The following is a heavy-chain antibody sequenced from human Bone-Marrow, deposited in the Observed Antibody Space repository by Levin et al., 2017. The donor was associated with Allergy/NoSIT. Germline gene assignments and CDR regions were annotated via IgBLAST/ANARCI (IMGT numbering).Heavy chain of an antibody. V-gene: IGHV4-61*01. J-gene: IGHJ5*02. Sequence: SETLSLTCTVSGGSVSSGSYYWSWIRQPPGKGLEWIGYIYYSGSTNYNPSLKSRVTISVDTSKNQFSLKLSSVTAADTAVYYCARVVYRITIANWFDPWGQGTLVTVSS. D-gene: IGHD3-3*01. CDR1: GGSVSSGSYY. CDR3: ARVVYRITIANWFDP. CDR2: IYYSGST.